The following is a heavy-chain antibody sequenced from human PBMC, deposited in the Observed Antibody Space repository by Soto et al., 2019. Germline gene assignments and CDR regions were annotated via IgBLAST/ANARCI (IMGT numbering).Heavy chain of an antibody. D-gene: IGHD6-13*01. Sequence: QVQLVQSGAEVKKPGASVKVSCKASGYTFNSYGISWVRQAPGQGLEWMGWISAYNGNTNYAQKLQGRVTMTTDTSTSTAYMELRSLRSDDTAVYYCARYSSSWDRANWFDPWGQGTLVTVSS. V-gene: IGHV1-18*01. CDR2: ISAYNGNT. CDR3: ARYSSSWDRANWFDP. J-gene: IGHJ5*02. CDR1: GYTFNSYG.